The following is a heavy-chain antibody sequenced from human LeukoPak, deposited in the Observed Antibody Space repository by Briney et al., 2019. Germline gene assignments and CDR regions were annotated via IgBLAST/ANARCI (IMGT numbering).Heavy chain of an antibody. D-gene: IGHD2-2*03. V-gene: IGHV4-38-2*02. CDR1: GYSISSGYY. CDR3: ARDQAWIIDY. CDR2: IYHSGRT. J-gene: IGHJ4*02. Sequence: PSETLSLTCTVSGYSISSGYYWGWIRQPPGKGLEWIGSIYHSGRTFYNPSLKSRVTISVDTSKNQFSLKLTSVTAADTAVYYCARDQAWIIDYWGQGTLVTVSS.